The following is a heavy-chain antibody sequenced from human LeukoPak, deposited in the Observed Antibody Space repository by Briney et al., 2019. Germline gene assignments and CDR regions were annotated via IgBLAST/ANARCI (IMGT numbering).Heavy chain of an antibody. CDR1: GFTFSSYS. CDR3: AKTGVVIATSYYYYYMDV. V-gene: IGHV3-48*01. Sequence: GGSLRLSCAASGFTFSSYSMTWVRQVPGKGLEWVSYISSSSSTIYYADSVKGRFTISRDNSKNTLYLQMNSLRAEDTAVYYCAKTGVVIATSYYYYYMDVWGKGTTVTVSS. D-gene: IGHD2-21*01. J-gene: IGHJ6*03. CDR2: ISSSSSTI.